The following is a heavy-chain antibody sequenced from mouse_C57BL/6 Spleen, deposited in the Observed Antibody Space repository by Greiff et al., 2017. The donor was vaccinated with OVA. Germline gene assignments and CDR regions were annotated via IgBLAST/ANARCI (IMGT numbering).Heavy chain of an antibody. J-gene: IGHJ3*01. V-gene: IGHV2-2*01. Sequence: VKVVESGPGLVQPSQSLSITCTVSGFSLTSYGVHWVRQSPGKGLEWLGVIWSGGSTDYNAAFISRLSISKDNSKSQVFFKMNSLQADDTAIYYCAREAYYSNYVWFAYWGQGTLVTVSA. CDR3: AREAYYSNYVWFAY. CDR2: IWSGGST. D-gene: IGHD2-5*01. CDR1: GFSLTSYG.